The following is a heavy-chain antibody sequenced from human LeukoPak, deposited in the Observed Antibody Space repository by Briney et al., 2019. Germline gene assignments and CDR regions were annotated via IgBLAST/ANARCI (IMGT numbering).Heavy chain of an antibody. V-gene: IGHV3-66*01. CDR2: IYSGGST. J-gene: IGHJ4*02. CDR1: EFSVGSNY. D-gene: IGHD2-15*01. CDR3: AKDVPCSGGSCYFDY. Sequence: PGGSLRLSCAASEFSVGSNYMTWVRQAPGKGLEWVSLIYSGGSTYYADSVKGRFTISRVNSKNTLYLQMNSLRAEDTAVYYCAKDVPCSGGSCYFDYWGQGTLVTVSS.